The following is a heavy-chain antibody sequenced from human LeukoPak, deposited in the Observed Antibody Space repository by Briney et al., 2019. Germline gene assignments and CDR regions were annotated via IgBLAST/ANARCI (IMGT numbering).Heavy chain of an antibody. CDR1: GFTFSRNG. V-gene: IGHV3-33*01. CDR3: ARFYDDRGYLDY. Sequence: GGSLRLSCAASGFTFSRNGMHWVRQAPGKGLEWVAVIWYDGSKKYYADSVKGRFTISRDNSENILYLQMKSLRAEDTAVYYCARFYDDRGYLDYWGQGTLVTVSS. CDR2: IWYDGSKK. D-gene: IGHD3-3*01. J-gene: IGHJ4*02.